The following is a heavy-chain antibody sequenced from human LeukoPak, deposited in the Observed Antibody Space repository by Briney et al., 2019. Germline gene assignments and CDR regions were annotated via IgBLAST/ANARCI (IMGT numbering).Heavy chain of an antibody. Sequence: ASVKVSCKASGYTFTGYYMHWVRQAPGQGLEWMGWINPNTGGTNYSQKFQGRVTMTRDTSISTAYMELTRLTPDDTAVYYCARGERYDSSGYPDSWGQGTLATVSS. CDR3: ARGERYDSSGYPDS. CDR2: INPNTGGT. D-gene: IGHD3-22*01. V-gene: IGHV1-2*02. J-gene: IGHJ4*02. CDR1: GYTFTGYY.